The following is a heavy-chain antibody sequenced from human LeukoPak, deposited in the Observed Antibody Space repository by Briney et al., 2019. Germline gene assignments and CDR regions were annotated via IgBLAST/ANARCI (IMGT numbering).Heavy chain of an antibody. CDR1: GFTLSSYS. CDR3: AKWFLPIAPAGTEVF. D-gene: IGHD6-13*01. V-gene: IGHV3-21*04. Sequence: GGSLRLSCAASGFTLSSYSMNWVRQAPGKGLEWVSSISSSSTYLDYADSVKGRFTISRDNSKNTLSLHMNSLRAEDTALYYCAKWFLPIAPAGTEVFWGQGTLVTVFS. CDR2: ISSSSTYL. J-gene: IGHJ4*02.